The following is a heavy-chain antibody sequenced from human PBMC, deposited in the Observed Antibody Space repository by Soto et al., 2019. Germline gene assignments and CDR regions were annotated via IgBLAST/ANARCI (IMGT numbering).Heavy chain of an antibody. CDR1: GGSFSGYY. D-gene: IGHD5-12*01. CDR2: INHSGST. Sequence: SETLSLTCAVYGGSFSGYYWSWIRQPPGKGLEWIGEINHSGSTNYNPSLKSRVTISVDTSKNQFSLKLSSVTAADTAVYYCRYSGYDWGSDFDYWGQGTLVTVSS. J-gene: IGHJ4*02. V-gene: IGHV4-34*01. CDR3: RYSGYDWGSDFDY.